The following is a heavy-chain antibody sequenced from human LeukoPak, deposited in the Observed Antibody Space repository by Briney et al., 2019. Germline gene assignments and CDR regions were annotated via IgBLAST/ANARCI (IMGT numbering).Heavy chain of an antibody. CDR1: GGSISSNNFY. CDR2: IYYSGIT. D-gene: IGHD1-26*01. J-gene: IGHJ4*02. Sequence: SETLSLTCTVSGGSISSNNFYWGWIRQPPGKGLEWIGSIYYSGITYYNPSLKSRVTISVDTSKNQFSLKLSSVTAADTAVYYCARVIRGSPNPYYFDYWGQGTLVTVSS. V-gene: IGHV4-39*07. CDR3: ARVIRGSPNPYYFDY.